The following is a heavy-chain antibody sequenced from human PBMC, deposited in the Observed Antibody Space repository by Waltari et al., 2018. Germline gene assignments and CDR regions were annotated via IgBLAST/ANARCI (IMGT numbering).Heavy chain of an antibody. Sequence: EVQLVESGGGLVQPGGSLRLSCAASGFTFSSYWMSWVRPAPGKGLEWVANIKQDGSEKYYVDSVKGRFTISRDNAKNSLYLQMNSLRAEDTAVYYCASWYYGSGSSFDYWGQGTLVTVSS. V-gene: IGHV3-7*01. CDR1: GFTFSSYW. J-gene: IGHJ4*02. CDR3: ASWYYGSGSSFDY. CDR2: IKQDGSEK. D-gene: IGHD3-10*01.